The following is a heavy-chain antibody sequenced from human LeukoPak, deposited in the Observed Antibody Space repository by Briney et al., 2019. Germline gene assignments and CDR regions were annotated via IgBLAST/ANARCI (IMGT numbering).Heavy chain of an antibody. CDR1: GFTFSSYS. Sequence: GSLRLSCAASGFTFSSYSMNWVRQAPGKGLEWIGYIYYSGSTNYNPSLKSRVTISVDTSKNQFSLKLSSVTAADTAVYYCARGHSSVLMGSFDPWGQGTLVTVSS. V-gene: IGHV4-59*01. CDR2: IYYSGST. CDR3: ARGHSSVLMGSFDP. D-gene: IGHD6-25*01. J-gene: IGHJ5*02.